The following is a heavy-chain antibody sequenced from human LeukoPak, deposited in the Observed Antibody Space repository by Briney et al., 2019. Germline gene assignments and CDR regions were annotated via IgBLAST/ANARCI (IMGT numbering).Heavy chain of an antibody. V-gene: IGHV3-30*18. CDR2: ISYDGSNK. CDR1: GFTFSSYG. CDR3: AKSRITMIGWSAFDI. J-gene: IGHJ3*02. Sequence: GGSLRLSCAASGFTFSSYGMHWVRQAPGKGLEWVAVISYDGSNKCYADSVKGRFTISRDNSKNTLYLQMNSLRAEDTAVYYCAKSRITMIGWSAFDIWGQGTMVTVSS. D-gene: IGHD3-22*01.